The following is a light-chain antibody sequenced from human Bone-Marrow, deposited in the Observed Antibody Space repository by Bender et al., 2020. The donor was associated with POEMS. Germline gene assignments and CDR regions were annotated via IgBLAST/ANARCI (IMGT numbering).Light chain of an antibody. CDR3: VAWDASLNGWV. J-gene: IGLJ3*02. V-gene: IGLV2-14*01. CDR2: DVS. CDR1: SNDVGAYNY. Sequence: QSALTQPASVSGSPGQSITISCTGTSNDVGAYNYVSWHQQHPGKAPKVIIYDVSNRPSGVSNRFSGSKSGNTASLTIAGLQSDDEAIYFCVAWDASLNGWVFGGGTKLTVL.